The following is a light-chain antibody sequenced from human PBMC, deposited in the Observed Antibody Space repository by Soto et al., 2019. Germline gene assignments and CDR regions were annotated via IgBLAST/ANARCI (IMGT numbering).Light chain of an antibody. J-gene: IGKJ4*01. CDR2: AAS. Sequence: DIQLTQSPSFLSASVGDRVTITCRASQGISSYLAWYQQKPGKAPKLLIYAASTLQGGVPSRFSGSGSGTEFTLTISSLQPEDFATYYCQQGNSYPLTFGGGTKVEIE. CDR1: QGISSY. CDR3: QQGNSYPLT. V-gene: IGKV1-9*01.